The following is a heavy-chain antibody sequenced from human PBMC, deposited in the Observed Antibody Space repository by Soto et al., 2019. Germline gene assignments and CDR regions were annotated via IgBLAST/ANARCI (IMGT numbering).Heavy chain of an antibody. Sequence: QVQLQESGPGLVKPSETLSLTCTVSGASVNSENYYWSWIRQPPGKGLEWIGYVYYSGSTNYNPSMQTRATISSVTDNNHFYLMMTSMTSAATAFSDCSSRVLRVVQCFDPWGQGTLVTVSS. J-gene: IGHJ5*02. V-gene: IGHV4-61*03. CDR1: GASVNSENYY. D-gene: IGHD6-6*01. CDR2: VYYSGST. CDR3: SSRVLRVVQCFDP.